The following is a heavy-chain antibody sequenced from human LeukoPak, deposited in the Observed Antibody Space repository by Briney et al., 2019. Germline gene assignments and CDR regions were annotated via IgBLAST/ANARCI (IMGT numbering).Heavy chain of an antibody. Sequence: ASVTVSFTASVYTFTFYYMHWVRQAPGQGLEWMGWINPNSGGTNYAQKFQARVTMTRATSISTAYMELSRLRSDDTAVYSCAGALLGYCSSTSCLDYWGQGTLVTVSS. D-gene: IGHD2-2*01. J-gene: IGHJ4*02. V-gene: IGHV1-2*02. CDR2: INPNSGGT. CDR3: AGALLGYCSSTSCLDY. CDR1: VYTFTFYY.